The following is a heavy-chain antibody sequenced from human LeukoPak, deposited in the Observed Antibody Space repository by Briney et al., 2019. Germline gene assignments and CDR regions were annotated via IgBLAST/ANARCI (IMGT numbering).Heavy chain of an antibody. D-gene: IGHD6-19*01. V-gene: IGHV3-23*01. CDR3: ARGKSSVWPAWLCMDV. CDR1: GFTFRNYA. J-gene: IGHJ6*02. Sequence: PGGSLRLSCAASGFTFRNYAMSWVRQAPGKGLEWVTGISGSGVSTYYADSVKGRLTISRDNSKNTLYLQMNSLRAEDTAVYHCARGKSSVWPAWLCMDVWGQGTTVTVSS. CDR2: ISGSGVST.